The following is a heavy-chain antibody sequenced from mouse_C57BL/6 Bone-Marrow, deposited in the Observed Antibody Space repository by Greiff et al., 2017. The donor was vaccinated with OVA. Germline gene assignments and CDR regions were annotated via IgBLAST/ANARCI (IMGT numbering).Heavy chain of an antibody. V-gene: IGHV7-3*01. CDR1: GFTFTDYY. CDR3: ARYCNWGFAY. CDR2: FRNKAKGYTT. D-gene: IGHD4-1*01. J-gene: IGHJ3*01. Sequence: EVKVVESGGGLVQPGGSLSLSCAASGFTFTDYYMSWVRQPPGKALEWLGFFRNKAKGYTTEYSASVKGRFTISRDNSQSILYLQMDALRAEDSATYYCARYCNWGFAYWGQGTLVTVSA.